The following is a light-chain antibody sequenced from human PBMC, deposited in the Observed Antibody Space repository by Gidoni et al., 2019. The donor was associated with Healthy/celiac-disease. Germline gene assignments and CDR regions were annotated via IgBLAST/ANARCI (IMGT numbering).Light chain of an antibody. CDR2: GAS. CDR1: QSVSSSY. CDR3: QQYGSSSLT. Sequence: EIVLTQSPGTLSLSPGERATLSCRASQSVSSSYLAWYQQKPGQAPRLLIYGASSRATVLPDRFSGSGSGTDFTLTISRLEPEDFAVYYCQQYGSSSLTFGGGTKVEIK. V-gene: IGKV3-20*01. J-gene: IGKJ4*01.